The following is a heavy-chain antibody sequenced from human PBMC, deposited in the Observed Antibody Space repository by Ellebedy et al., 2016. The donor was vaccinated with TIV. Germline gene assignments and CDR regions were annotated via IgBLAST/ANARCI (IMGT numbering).Heavy chain of an antibody. J-gene: IGHJ4*02. V-gene: IGHV4-59*01. CDR3: ASWGDYGGNRHLDY. CDR2: FYYTGST. D-gene: IGHD4-23*01. Sequence: SETLSLXCTVSGDSISSYFWSWIRQPPDKGLEWIGHFYYTGSTNYNPSLKNRVTISGDTSKNQFSLELSSVTAADTAVYYCASWGDYGGNRHLDYWGQGTLLTVSS. CDR1: GDSISSYF.